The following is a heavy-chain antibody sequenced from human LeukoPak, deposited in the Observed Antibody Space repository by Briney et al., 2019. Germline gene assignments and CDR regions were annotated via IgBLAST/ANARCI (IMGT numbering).Heavy chain of an antibody. J-gene: IGHJ3*01. CDR1: GGSISSYY. D-gene: IGHD1-26*01. V-gene: IGHV4-59*01. CDR2: IYYSGST. Sequence: SETLSLTCTVSGGSISSYYWSWIRQPPGKGLEWIGYIYYSGSTNYNPSLKSRVTISVDTSKNQFSLKLSSVTAADTAVYYCARVAPYSRSYLDAFDFWGQGTMVTVSS. CDR3: ARVAPYSRSYLDAFDF.